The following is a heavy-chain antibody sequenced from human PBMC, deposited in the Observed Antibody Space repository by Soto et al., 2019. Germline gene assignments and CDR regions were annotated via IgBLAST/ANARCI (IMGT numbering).Heavy chain of an antibody. D-gene: IGHD6-13*01. V-gene: IGHV3-30-3*01. Sequence: QVQLVESGGGVVQPGRSLRLSCAASGFTFSSYTMHWFRQAPGKGLEWVSLISSDGSNKYYVDAVKGRFTISRDTSINTLYLQMNSLRTEDTAVYYCARAPASSWHTFDSWGQGTLVTVSS. CDR3: ARAPASSWHTFDS. CDR1: GFTFSSYT. J-gene: IGHJ4*02. CDR2: ISSDGSNK.